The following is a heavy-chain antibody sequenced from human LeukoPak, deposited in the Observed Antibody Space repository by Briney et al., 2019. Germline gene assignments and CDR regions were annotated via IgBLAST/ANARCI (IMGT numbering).Heavy chain of an antibody. V-gene: IGHV1-8*01. CDR1: GYTFTSYD. Sequence: ASVKVSCKASGYTFTSYDINWVRQATGQGLEWMGWMNPNSGNTGYAQKFQGRVTMTRNTSISTAYMGLSSLRSEDTAVYYCARGIVGATGVDYWGQGTLVTVSS. CDR2: MNPNSGNT. CDR3: ARGIVGATGVDY. D-gene: IGHD1-26*01. J-gene: IGHJ4*02.